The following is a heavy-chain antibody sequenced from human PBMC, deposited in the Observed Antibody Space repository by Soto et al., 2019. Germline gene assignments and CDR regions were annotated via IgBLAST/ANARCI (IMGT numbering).Heavy chain of an antibody. CDR1: GYTLSRYG. CDR3: ARDMSPYEYIWGSYRSPLTGLDY. Sequence: ASVKVSCKASGYTLSRYGINWVRQAPGQGLEWMGWISAYNGNTNYAQKVQGRVTMTTDTSTSTAYMELRSLRSDDTAVYYCARDMSPYEYIWGSYRSPLTGLDYWGQGTLVTVSS. D-gene: IGHD3-16*02. J-gene: IGHJ4*02. V-gene: IGHV1-18*01. CDR2: ISAYNGNT.